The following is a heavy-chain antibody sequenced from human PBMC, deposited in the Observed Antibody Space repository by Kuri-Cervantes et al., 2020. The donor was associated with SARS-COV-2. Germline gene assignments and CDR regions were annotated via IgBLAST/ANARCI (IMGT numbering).Heavy chain of an antibody. Sequence: GESLKISCAASGFTFSSYWMHWVRQAPGKGLVWVSRINSDGSSTSYADSVKGRFTISRDNAKNTLYLQMNSLRAEDTAVYYCAREGYIAAGAGGGFDYWGQGTLVTVSS. CDR2: INSDGSST. D-gene: IGHD6-13*01. V-gene: IGHV3-74*01. J-gene: IGHJ4*02. CDR1: GFTFSSYW. CDR3: AREGYIAAGAGGGFDY.